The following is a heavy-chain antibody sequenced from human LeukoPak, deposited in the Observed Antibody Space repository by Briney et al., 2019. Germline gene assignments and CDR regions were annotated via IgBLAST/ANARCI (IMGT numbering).Heavy chain of an antibody. D-gene: IGHD6-13*01. CDR2: ISSDGSTI. CDR1: GFTFSSYS. V-gene: IGHV3-48*01. CDR3: ARKTIAADY. Sequence: GGSLRLSCAASGFTFSSYSMNWVRQAPGKGLEWVSYISSDGSTIYYADSVKGRFTISRDSAKNSLYLQMNSLRAEDTAIYYCARKTIAADYWGQGTLVTVSS. J-gene: IGHJ4*02.